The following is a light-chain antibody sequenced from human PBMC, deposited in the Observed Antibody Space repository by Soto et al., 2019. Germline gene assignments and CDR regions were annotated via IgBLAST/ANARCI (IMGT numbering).Light chain of an antibody. J-gene: IGKJ2*02. CDR2: AAS. V-gene: IGKV1-39*01. Sequence: DIPMTQSPSSLSASVGDRVTITCRTSQSISTYLNRYQQNPGKAPKVLIYAASSVQSGVPSRFSGTGSWTNFSLTISSLQPEYFATYYCQKSYSTPRTFGKGTKLEIK. CDR1: QSISTY. CDR3: QKSYSTPRT.